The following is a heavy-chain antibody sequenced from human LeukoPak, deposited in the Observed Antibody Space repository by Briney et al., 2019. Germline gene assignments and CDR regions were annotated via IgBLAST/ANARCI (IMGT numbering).Heavy chain of an antibody. V-gene: IGHV3-33*01. CDR3: ARDPYCYDSSGYIDY. CDR2: IWYDGSNK. Sequence: GRSLRLSCAASGFTFSSYGMHWVRQAPGKGLEWVAVIWYDGSNKYYADSVKGRFTISRDNSKNTLYLQMNSLRAEDTAVYYCARDPYCYDSSGYIDYWGQGTLVTVSS. CDR1: GFTFSSYG. J-gene: IGHJ4*02. D-gene: IGHD3-22*01.